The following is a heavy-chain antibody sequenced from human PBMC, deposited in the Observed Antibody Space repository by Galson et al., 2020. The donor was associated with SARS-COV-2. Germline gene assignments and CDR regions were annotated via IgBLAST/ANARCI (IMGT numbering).Heavy chain of an antibody. CDR1: GFTFSSYA. Sequence: GGSLRLSCAASGFTFSSYAMHWVRQAPGKGLEWVAVISYDGSNKYYADSVKGRFTISRDNSKNTLYLQMNSLRAEDTAVYYCARSNGGGYVGCFDYWGQGTLVTVSS. CDR3: ARSNGGGYVGCFDY. CDR2: ISYDGSNK. D-gene: IGHD5-12*01. V-gene: IGHV3-30*04. J-gene: IGHJ4*02.